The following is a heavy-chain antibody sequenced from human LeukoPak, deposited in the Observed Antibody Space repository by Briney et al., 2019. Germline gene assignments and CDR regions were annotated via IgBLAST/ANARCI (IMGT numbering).Heavy chain of an antibody. V-gene: IGHV3-23*01. J-gene: IGHJ3*02. CDR2: INDNGAGT. CDR1: GFTFSSYA. Sequence: GGSLRLSCAASGFTFSSYAMSWVRQAPGKGLKWVSTINDNGAGTYYADSVKGRFTISRDNSKNTLYLQMNSLRAEDTAVYYCARGGSYGGTFDIWGQGTMVTVSS. CDR3: ARGGSYGGTFDI. D-gene: IGHD1-26*01.